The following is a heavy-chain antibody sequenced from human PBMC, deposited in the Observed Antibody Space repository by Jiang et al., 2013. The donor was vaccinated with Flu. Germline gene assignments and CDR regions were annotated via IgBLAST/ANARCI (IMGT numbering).Heavy chain of an antibody. J-gene: IGHJ4*02. CDR2: IYYSGST. D-gene: IGHD3-10*01. V-gene: IGHV4-31*03. CDR3: ASGREDYYYGSGSEIDY. CDR1: GGSISSGGYY. Sequence: TCTVSGGSISSGGYYWSWIRQHPGKGLEWIGYIYYSGSTYYNPSLKSRVTISVDTSKNQFSLKLSSVTAADTAVYYCASGREDYYYGSGSEIDYWGQGTLVTVSS.